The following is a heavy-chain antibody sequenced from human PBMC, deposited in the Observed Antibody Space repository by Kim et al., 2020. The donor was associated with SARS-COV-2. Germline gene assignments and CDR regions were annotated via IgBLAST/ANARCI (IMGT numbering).Heavy chain of an antibody. CDR2: IYSGGST. CDR3: ARGLRGYCSGGSCYSPRDY. Sequence: GGSLRLSCAASGFTVSSNYMSWVRQAPGKGLEWVSVIYSGGSTYYADSVKGRFTISRDNSKNTLYLQMNSLRAEDTAVYYCARGLRGYCSGGSCYSPRDYWCQGTLVTVSS. J-gene: IGHJ4*02. CDR1: GFTVSSNY. D-gene: IGHD2-15*01. V-gene: IGHV3-53*01.